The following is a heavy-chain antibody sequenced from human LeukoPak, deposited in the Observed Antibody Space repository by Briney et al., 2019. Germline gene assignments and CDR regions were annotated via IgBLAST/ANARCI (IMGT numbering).Heavy chain of an antibody. Sequence: PSETLSLTCAVYGGSFSGYYWSWIRQPPGKGLEWIGEINHSGSTNYNPSLKSRVTISVDTSKNQFSLKLSSVTAADTVVYYCARGQRFFRYSYGFSYFDYWGQGTLVTVSS. CDR1: GGSFSGYY. V-gene: IGHV4-34*01. CDR3: ARGQRFFRYSYGFSYFDY. D-gene: IGHD5-18*01. CDR2: INHSGST. J-gene: IGHJ4*02.